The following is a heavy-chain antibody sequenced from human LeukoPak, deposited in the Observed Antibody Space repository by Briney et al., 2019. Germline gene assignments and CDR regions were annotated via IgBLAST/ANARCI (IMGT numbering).Heavy chain of an antibody. CDR2: ISSSGGST. Sequence: GGSLRLSCAASGFTLSDSYMSWIRQAPGKGLEWLSYISSSGGSTYYAVSVKGRFTIPRDNANNSLYLQMNSLRADDTAIYYCATGKRRYSNWGQGTLVTVSS. J-gene: IGHJ4*02. D-gene: IGHD3-9*01. CDR3: ATGKRRYSN. CDR1: GFTLSDSY. V-gene: IGHV3-11*01.